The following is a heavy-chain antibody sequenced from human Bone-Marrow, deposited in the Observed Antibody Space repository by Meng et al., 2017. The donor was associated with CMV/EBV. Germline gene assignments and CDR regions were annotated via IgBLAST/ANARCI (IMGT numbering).Heavy chain of an antibody. D-gene: IGHD1-14*01. Sequence: GESLKIPCKGSGYSFTSYWNGWVRQMPGKGLEWMGIIYPGDSDTRYSPSFQGQVTISAAKSISTAYLQLSSLKSSDTAMYYCARDREPGAFDIWGQGTTVTVSS. CDR1: GYSFTSYW. V-gene: IGHV5-51*01. CDR2: IYPGDSDT. CDR3: ARDREPGAFDI. J-gene: IGHJ3*02.